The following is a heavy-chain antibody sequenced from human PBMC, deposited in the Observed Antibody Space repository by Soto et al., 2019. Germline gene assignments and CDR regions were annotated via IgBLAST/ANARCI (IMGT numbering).Heavy chain of an antibody. Sequence: ASVKVSCKASGYTFTSYGISWVRQAPGQGLEWMGWISAYNGNTNYAQKLQGRVTMTTDTSTSTAYMELRSLRSDDTAVYYCARVAAAMKHYGMDVWGQGXTVTVSS. CDR2: ISAYNGNT. V-gene: IGHV1-18*04. J-gene: IGHJ6*02. CDR1: GYTFTSYG. CDR3: ARVAAAMKHYGMDV. D-gene: IGHD6-25*01.